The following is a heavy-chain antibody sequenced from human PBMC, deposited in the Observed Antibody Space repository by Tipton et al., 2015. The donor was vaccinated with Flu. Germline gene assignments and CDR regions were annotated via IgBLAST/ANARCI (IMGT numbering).Heavy chain of an antibody. V-gene: IGHV4-4*07. Sequence: TLSLTCNVSGGSINRYYWSWIRQSVGKGPEWNGRTHTNGNTNHNSTFGSRSTMSLDTSKSQFSMTLTSETVADTAVYYCTSGNFYDSSGYFAFWGQGILVTVSS. D-gene: IGHD3-22*01. CDR1: GGSINRYY. CDR3: TSGNFYDSSGYFAF. CDR2: THTNGNT. J-gene: IGHJ4*02.